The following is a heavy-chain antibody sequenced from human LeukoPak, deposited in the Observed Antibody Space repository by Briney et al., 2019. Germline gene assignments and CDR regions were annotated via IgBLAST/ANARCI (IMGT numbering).Heavy chain of an antibody. Sequence: PGGSLRLSCAASGFTFSSYSMNWVRQAPGKGLEWVSSISSSSSYIYYADSVKGRFTISRDNAKNSLYLQMNSLRAEDTAVYYCASSKMVRGVISLDYWGQGTLVTVSS. V-gene: IGHV3-21*01. CDR3: ASSKMVRGVISLDY. CDR2: ISSSSSYI. J-gene: IGHJ4*02. D-gene: IGHD3-10*01. CDR1: GFTFSSYS.